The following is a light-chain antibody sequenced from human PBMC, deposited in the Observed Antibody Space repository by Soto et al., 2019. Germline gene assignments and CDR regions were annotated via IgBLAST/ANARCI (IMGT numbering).Light chain of an antibody. CDR2: GAS. CDR3: QQYGSSLYT. CDR1: QSVSSSY. V-gene: IGKV3-20*01. J-gene: IGKJ2*01. Sequence: EIVLTQSPGTLSLSPGERATLSCRASQSVSSSYLAWYQQKPGQAPRLLIYGASSRATGIPDRFSGSGSGTDFTRTISRLAPEDFAVYYCQQYGSSLYTFGQGPTLEIK.